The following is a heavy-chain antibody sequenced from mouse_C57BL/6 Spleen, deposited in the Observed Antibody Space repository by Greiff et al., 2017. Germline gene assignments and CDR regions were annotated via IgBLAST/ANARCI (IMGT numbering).Heavy chain of an antibody. CDR2: INPNNGGT. CDR1: GYTFTDYN. Sequence: VQLQQSGPELVKPGASVKIPCRASGYTFTDYNMDWVKQSHGKSLEWIGDINPNNGGTIYNQKFKGKATLTVDKSSSTAYMELRSLTSEDTAVYYCARSLDSSGWAYWGQGTLVTVSA. J-gene: IGHJ3*01. CDR3: ARSLDSSGWAY. D-gene: IGHD3-2*02. V-gene: IGHV1-18*01.